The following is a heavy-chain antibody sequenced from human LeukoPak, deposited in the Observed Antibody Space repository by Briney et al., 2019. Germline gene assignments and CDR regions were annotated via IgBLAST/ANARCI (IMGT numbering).Heavy chain of an antibody. J-gene: IGHJ1*01. CDR3: ARVSGLGKNEHYRH. CDR1: GLTFSNSW. Sequence: PGGSLRLSCAASGLTFSNSWMHWVRQAPGKGLVWVSRINNDGSSTTYAGSVKGRFTISRDNAKNTLFLQMSSLRVEDTAIYYCARVSGLGKNEHYRHWGQGTLVTVPS. D-gene: IGHD3-10*01. V-gene: IGHV3-74*01. CDR2: INNDGSST.